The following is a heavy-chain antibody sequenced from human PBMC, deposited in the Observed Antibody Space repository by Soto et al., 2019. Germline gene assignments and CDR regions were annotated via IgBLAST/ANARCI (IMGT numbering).Heavy chain of an antibody. CDR2: IYYSGST. J-gene: IGHJ5*02. D-gene: IGHD3-10*01. CDR3: ARHVYYYGSGPNWFDP. V-gene: IGHV4-59*08. Sequence: PSETLSLTCTVSSGSINNYYWSWIRQPPGKGLEWIGYIYYSGSTNYNPSLKSRVTMSVDTSKNQFSLKMSSVTAADTAVYYCARHVYYYGSGPNWFDPWGQGTLVTVSS. CDR1: SGSINNYY.